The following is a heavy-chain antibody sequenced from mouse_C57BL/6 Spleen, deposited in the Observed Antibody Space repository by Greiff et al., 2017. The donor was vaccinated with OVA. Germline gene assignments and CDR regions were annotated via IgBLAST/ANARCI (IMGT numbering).Heavy chain of an antibody. V-gene: IGHV5-17*01. D-gene: IGHD3-2*02. CDR1: GFTFSDYG. CDR3: ARSRLRLFDY. Sequence: DVKLQESGGGLVKPGGSLKLSCAASGFTFSDYGMHWVRQAPEKGLEWVAYISSGSSTIYYADTVKGRFTISRDNAKNTLFLQMTSLRSEDTAMYYCARSRLRLFDYWGQGTTLTVSS. CDR2: ISSGSSTI. J-gene: IGHJ2*01.